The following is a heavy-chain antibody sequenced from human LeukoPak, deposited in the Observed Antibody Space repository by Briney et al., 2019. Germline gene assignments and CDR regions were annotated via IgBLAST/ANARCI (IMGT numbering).Heavy chain of an antibody. CDR3: ARDSKITVCGVVGGGYYYMDV. D-gene: IGHD3-3*01. Sequence: ASVKVSCKACGYTFTSYDINWVRQATGQGREWVGWMNPNSGNTGYAQKFQGRDTMTRNTSISTAYMELSSLRSEDTAVYYCARDSKITVCGVVGGGYYYMDVWGKGTTVTVSS. CDR1: GYTFTSYD. J-gene: IGHJ6*03. CDR2: MNPNSGNT. V-gene: IGHV1-8*01.